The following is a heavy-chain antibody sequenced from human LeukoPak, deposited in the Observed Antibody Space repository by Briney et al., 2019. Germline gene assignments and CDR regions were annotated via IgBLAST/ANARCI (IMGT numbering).Heavy chain of an antibody. D-gene: IGHD6-6*01. J-gene: IGHJ4*02. Sequence: PSGTLSLTCAVSGDSISSSNWWNWVRQAPGKGLEWIGEISLGGTTLYNPSLKSRVTISVDKSKNQFSLNLNSVTAADTAVYYCARLGSSSSVNYWGQGTLVTVSS. CDR1: GDSISSSNW. CDR2: ISLGGTT. V-gene: IGHV4-4*02. CDR3: ARLGSSSSVNY.